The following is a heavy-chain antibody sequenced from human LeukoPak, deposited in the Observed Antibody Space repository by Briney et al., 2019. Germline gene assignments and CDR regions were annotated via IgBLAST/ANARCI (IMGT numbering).Heavy chain of an antibody. CDR3: ARVEVADSSGWFDGYYYYMDV. Sequence: QSGGSLRLSCAASGFTFSSYSMNWVRQAPGKGLEWVSYISSSSSTIYYADSVKGRFTISRDNAKNSLYLQMNSLRAEDTAVYYCARVEVADSSGWFDGYYYYMDVWGKGTTVTVSS. V-gene: IGHV3-48*01. CDR2: ISSSSSTI. J-gene: IGHJ6*03. D-gene: IGHD6-19*01. CDR1: GFTFSSYS.